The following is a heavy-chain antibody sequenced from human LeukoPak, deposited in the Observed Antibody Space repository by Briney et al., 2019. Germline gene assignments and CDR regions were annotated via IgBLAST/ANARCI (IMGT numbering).Heavy chain of an antibody. J-gene: IGHJ5*02. D-gene: IGHD3-22*01. CDR1: GFTFSSYD. V-gene: IGHV3-30*18. CDR2: ISYDGSNK. CDR3: AKEGYDSSGYYYP. Sequence: PGRSLRLSCAASGFTFSSYDMHRVRQAPGKGLEWVAVISYDGSNKYYADSVKGRFTISRDNSKNTLYLQMNSLRAEDTAVYYCAKEGYDSSGYYYPWGQGTLVTVSS.